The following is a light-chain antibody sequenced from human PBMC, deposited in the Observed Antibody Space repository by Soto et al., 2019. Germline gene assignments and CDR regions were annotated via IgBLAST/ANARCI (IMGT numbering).Light chain of an antibody. Sequence: SSRSEYVGDAVPITCRASESISIWLAWYQQKPGKAPNLLINKASSLQSGVPPRFSGSGSGTDFRLAICSLQPEDSASYYCLQDINYPLAFGQRAKVEIK. CDR1: ESISIW. J-gene: IGKJ1*01. CDR2: KAS. V-gene: IGKV1-5*03. CDR3: LQDINYPLA.